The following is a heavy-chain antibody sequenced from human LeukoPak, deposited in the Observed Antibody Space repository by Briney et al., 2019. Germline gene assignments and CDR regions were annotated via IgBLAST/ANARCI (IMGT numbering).Heavy chain of an antibody. CDR3: TRSPEHYYYYYYMDV. J-gene: IGHJ6*03. CDR2: IRSKANSYAT. Sequence: GGSLILSCAASGFTFSGSAMHWVRQASGKGLEWVGRIRSKANSYATAYAASVKGRFTISRDDSKNTAYLQMNSLKTEDTAVYYCTRSPEHYYYYYYMDVWGKGTTVTVSS. V-gene: IGHV3-73*01. CDR1: GFTFSGSA.